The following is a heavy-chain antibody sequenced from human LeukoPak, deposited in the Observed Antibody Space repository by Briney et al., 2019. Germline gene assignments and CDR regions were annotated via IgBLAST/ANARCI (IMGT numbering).Heavy chain of an antibody. J-gene: IGHJ4*02. CDR1: GFTFSDYY. CDR3: ARDFMVRGVTTLVDY. Sequence: PGGSLRLSCAASGFTFSDYYMSWIRQAPGKGLEWVSYICSSGSTIYYADSVKGRFTISRDNAKNSLYLQMNSLRAEDTAVYYCARDFMVRGVTTLVDYWGQGTLVTVSS. D-gene: IGHD3-10*01. CDR2: ICSSGSTI. V-gene: IGHV3-11*01.